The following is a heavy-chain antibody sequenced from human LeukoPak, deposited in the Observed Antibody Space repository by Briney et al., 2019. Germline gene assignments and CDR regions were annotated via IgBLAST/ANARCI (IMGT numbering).Heavy chain of an antibody. CDR3: ARGFCTNGVCSSDYFDY. J-gene: IGHJ4*02. V-gene: IGHV4-31*03. CDR1: GGSISSGGYY. D-gene: IGHD2-8*01. Sequence: PSQTLSLTCTGSGGSISSGGYYWNWIRQHPGKGLEWIGYIYNSGSTYYNPPLKSRCTISVDTSKNQLSLRLSSVTAADTAVYYCARGFCTNGVCSSDYFDYWGQGTLVTVSS. CDR2: IYNSGST.